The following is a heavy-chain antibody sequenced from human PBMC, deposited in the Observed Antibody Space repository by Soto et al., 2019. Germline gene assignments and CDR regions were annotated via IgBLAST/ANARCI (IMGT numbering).Heavy chain of an antibody. CDR1: GGTFSSYA. V-gene: IGHV1-69*13. Sequence: SVKVSCKAPGGTFSSYAISWVRQAPGQGLEWMGGIIPIFGTANYAQKFQGRVTITADESTSTAYMELSSLRSEDTAVYYCARAHFGVGVGSSGYYYGMDVWGKGTTVTVSS. D-gene: IGHD3-16*01. J-gene: IGHJ6*04. CDR2: IIPIFGTA. CDR3: ARAHFGVGVGSSGYYYGMDV.